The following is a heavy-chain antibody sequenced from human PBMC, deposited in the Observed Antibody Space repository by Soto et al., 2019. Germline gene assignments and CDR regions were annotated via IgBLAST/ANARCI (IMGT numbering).Heavy chain of an antibody. CDR3: ARGYCTTTICDPWFDP. V-gene: IGHV5-51*01. D-gene: IGHD2-2*01. Sequence: GESLKISCTGVGYSFTSYWIGWVRQMPGRGLEWMGIIYPGDSDTRYSPSFQGQVTISADKSITTAYLQWSSLKASDTAMYYCARGYCTTTICDPWFDPWGQGTLVTVSS. J-gene: IGHJ5*02. CDR1: GYSFTSYW. CDR2: IYPGDSDT.